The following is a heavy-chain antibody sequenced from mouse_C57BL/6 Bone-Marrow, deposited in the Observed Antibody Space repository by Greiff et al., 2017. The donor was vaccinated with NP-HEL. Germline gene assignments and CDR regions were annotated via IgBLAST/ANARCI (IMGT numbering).Heavy chain of an antibody. CDR1: GFNIKDDY. CDR3: TTGISFAY. CDR2: IDPENGDT. V-gene: IGHV14-4*01. Sequence: VQLKQSGAELVRPGASVKLSCTASGFNIKDDYMPWVKQRPEQGLEWIGWIDPENGDTEYASKFQGKATITADTSSNTAYLQLSSLTSEDTAVYYCTTGISFAYWGQGTLVTVSA. J-gene: IGHJ3*01.